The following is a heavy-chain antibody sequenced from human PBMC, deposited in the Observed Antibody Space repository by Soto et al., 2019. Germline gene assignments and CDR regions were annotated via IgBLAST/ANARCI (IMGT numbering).Heavy chain of an antibody. CDR3: VREIRYFDWLYAFDI. CDR2: ISGIGGST. Sequence: LRLSCAASGFTFSSYAMSWVRQAPGKGLEWVSAISGIGGSTYYADSVKGRFTISRDNSKNTLYLQMNSLRAEDTAVYYCVREIRYFDWLYAFDIWGQGTMVTVS. V-gene: IGHV3-23*01. D-gene: IGHD3-9*01. CDR1: GFTFSSYA. J-gene: IGHJ3*02.